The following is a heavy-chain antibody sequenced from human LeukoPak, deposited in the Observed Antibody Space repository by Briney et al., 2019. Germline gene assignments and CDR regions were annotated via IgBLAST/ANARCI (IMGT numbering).Heavy chain of an antibody. CDR2: INWNGGST. D-gene: IGHD5-18*01. CDR1: GFTFSSYS. V-gene: IGHV3-20*04. CDR3: ARGGYSYGYGYYFDY. J-gene: IGHJ4*02. Sequence: GGSLRLSCAASGFTFSSYSMNWVRQAPGKGLEWVSGINWNGGSTGYADSVKGRFTISRDNAKNSPYLQMNSLRAEDTALYYCARGGYSYGYGYYFDYWGQGTLVTVSS.